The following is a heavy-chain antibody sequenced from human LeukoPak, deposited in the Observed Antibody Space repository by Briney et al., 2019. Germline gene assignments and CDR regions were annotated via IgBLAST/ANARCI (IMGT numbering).Heavy chain of an antibody. Sequence: GGSLRLSCAASGFTFSRYDLSWVRQAPGKGLECVSTISGSGGSTYYADSVKGRFTISRDNSKNTLYLQMNSLRAEDTAVYYCARDVSIAAAGQYRPDYGMDVWGQGTTVTVSS. D-gene: IGHD6-13*01. J-gene: IGHJ6*02. CDR1: GFTFSRYD. CDR2: ISGSGGST. V-gene: IGHV3-23*01. CDR3: ARDVSIAAAGQYRPDYGMDV.